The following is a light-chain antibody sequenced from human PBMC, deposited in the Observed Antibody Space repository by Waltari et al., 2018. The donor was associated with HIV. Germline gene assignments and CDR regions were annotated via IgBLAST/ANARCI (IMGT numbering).Light chain of an antibody. J-gene: IGLJ2*01. CDR3: QAWGTSNVV. CDR2: QDT. V-gene: IGLV3-1*01. CDR1: ELGSRF. Sequence: SYELTQPPSVSVSPGETASITCLGDELGSRFVSWYQQKPGQSPLLVIYQDTKRPSGIPERFSGANSGNTGTLTISGTQTMDEADYYCQAWGTSNVVFGGGTKLTVL.